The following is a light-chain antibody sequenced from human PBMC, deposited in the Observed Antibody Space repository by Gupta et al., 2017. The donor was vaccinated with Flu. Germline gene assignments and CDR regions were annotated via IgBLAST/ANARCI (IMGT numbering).Light chain of an antibody. J-gene: IGKJ1*01. CDR3: RQAKQFPGT. V-gene: IGKV2-24*01. Sequence: EIVMTQNPLFSLVTLVQPASISSRSSQSLVHSDGTTYLSWIQQRPGQPPRLLIYKSSDRGSGVPDRFSGSGAGTDFTLEISRVEAEDVGVYYCRQAKQFPGTFGQGTKVEIK. CDR1: QSLVHSDGTTY. CDR2: KSS.